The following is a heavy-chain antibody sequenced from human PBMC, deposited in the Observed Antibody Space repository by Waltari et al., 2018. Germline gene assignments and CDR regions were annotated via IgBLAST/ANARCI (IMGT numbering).Heavy chain of an antibody. CDR1: GDSIRSVAYY. V-gene: IGHV4-30-4*01. CDR3: ARIRSSSFLGMFFDY. J-gene: IGHJ4*02. CDR2: IYFGGST. Sequence: QVQLQESGPGLVQPSQTLSLTCTVSGDSIRSVAYYWGWIRQPPGKGLEWIGYIYFGGSTYYNPSLRSRLNMSVDTSKNQFALKLSSVTAADTAVYYCARIRSSSFLGMFFDYWGQGALVTVSS. D-gene: IGHD6-13*01.